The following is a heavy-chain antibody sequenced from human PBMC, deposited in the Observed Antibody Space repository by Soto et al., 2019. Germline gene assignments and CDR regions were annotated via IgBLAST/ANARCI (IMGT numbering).Heavy chain of an antibody. Sequence: SETLSLTCTVSGGSINSYYWSWIRQPTGKGLEWIGRIYFSGETNYNPSLKSRLPMSVDTSKTQFSLKLSSVTAADTAVYYCARDSRYSGYNYYGMDVWGQGTTVTVSS. CDR1: GGSINSYY. D-gene: IGHD1-26*01. V-gene: IGHV4-4*07. CDR2: IYFSGET. J-gene: IGHJ6*02. CDR3: ARDSRYSGYNYYGMDV.